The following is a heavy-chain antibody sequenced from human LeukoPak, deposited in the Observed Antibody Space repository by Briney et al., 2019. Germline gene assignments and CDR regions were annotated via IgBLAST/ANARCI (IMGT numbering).Heavy chain of an antibody. CDR2: IHCTGST. CDR1: GGSISSDNYY. V-gene: IGHV4-39*07. CDR3: ARRVSREDYYDT. D-gene: IGHD3-22*01. J-gene: IGHJ4*02. Sequence: SETLSLTCTLSGGSISSDNYYWAWIRQPPGKGLEWIGTIHCTGSTYYNPSLKSRVTISVDTSKNQFSLKLTSVTAADTAMYYCARRVSREDYYDTWGQGTLVTVSS.